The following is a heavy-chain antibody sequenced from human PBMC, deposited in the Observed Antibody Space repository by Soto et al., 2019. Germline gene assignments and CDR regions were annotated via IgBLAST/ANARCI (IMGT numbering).Heavy chain of an antibody. V-gene: IGHV3-64D*06. CDR2: ISSNGGST. Sequence: LRLSCSASGFTFSSYAMHWVRQAPGKGLEYVSAISSNGGSTYYADSVKGRFTISRDNSKNTLYLQMSSLRAEDTAVYYCVKDRPPTGDFWSGPNFDYWGQGTLVTVSS. CDR3: VKDRPPTGDFWSGPNFDY. CDR1: GFTFSSYA. D-gene: IGHD3-3*01. J-gene: IGHJ4*02.